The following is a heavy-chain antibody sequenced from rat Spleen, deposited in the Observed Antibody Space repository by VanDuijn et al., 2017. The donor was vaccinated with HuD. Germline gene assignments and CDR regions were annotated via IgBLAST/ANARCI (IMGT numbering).Heavy chain of an antibody. V-gene: IGHV2-41*01. D-gene: IGHD1-6*01. CDR2: IWNTGGT. CDR1: GFSLTSYN. CDR3: ARDAGILRY. J-gene: IGHJ2*01. Sequence: QVQLKESGPGLVQPSQTLSLTCTVAGFSLTSYNVHWVRQPPGKGLEWMGVIWNTGGTRYNSALKSRLSISKDTSKSQVFLSMNSLQTEDTATYYCARDAGILRYWGQGVMVTVSS.